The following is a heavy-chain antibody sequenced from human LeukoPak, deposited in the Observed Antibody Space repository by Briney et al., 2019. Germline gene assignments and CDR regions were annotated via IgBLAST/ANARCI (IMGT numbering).Heavy chain of an antibody. CDR1: SGSISGSNYF. V-gene: IGHV4-39*01. J-gene: IGHJ4*02. CDR2: IYYSGTS. Sequence: SETLSLTCTVSSGSISGSNYFWGWIRQPPGKGLEWIGSIYYSGTSYYNPSLKSRVTISVDTSKNQFSLRLNSLTAADTAVYYCARRVFGSGRQDYWGQGTLVTVSS. CDR3: ARRVFGSGRQDY. D-gene: IGHD3-10*01.